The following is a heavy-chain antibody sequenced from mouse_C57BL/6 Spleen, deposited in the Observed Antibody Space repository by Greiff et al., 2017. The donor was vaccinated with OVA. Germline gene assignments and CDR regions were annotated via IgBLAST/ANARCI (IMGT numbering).Heavy chain of an antibody. D-gene: IGHD2-2*01. Sequence: QVQLKQPGAELVRPGSSVKLSCKASGYTFTSYWMHWVKQRPIQGLEWIGNIDPSDSDTHYNQKFKDKATLTVDKSSSTAYMQLSSLTSEDSAVYYCARVRDYAMDYWGQGTSVTVSS. CDR1: GYTFTSYW. J-gene: IGHJ4*01. CDR3: ARVRDYAMDY. V-gene: IGHV1-52*01. CDR2: IDPSDSDT.